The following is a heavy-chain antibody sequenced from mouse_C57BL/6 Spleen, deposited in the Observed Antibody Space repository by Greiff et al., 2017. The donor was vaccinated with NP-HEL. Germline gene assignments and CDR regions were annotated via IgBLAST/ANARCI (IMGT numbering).Heavy chain of an antibody. J-gene: IGHJ1*03. CDR3: VRHGPYYYGSSWYFDV. V-gene: IGHV10-1*01. CDR1: GFSFNTYA. D-gene: IGHD1-1*01. CDR2: IRSKSNNYAT. Sequence: EVQLQESGGGLVQPKGSLKLSCAASGFSFNTYAMNWVRQAPGKGFEWVARIRSKSNNYATYYADSVKDRFTISRDDSESMLYLQMNNLKTEDTAMYYCVRHGPYYYGSSWYFDVWGTGTTVTVSS.